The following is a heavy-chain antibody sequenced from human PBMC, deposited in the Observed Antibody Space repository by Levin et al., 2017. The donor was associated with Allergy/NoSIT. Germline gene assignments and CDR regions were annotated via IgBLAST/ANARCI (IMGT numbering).Heavy chain of an antibody. J-gene: IGHJ6*02. CDR1: GGPVSSGSYH. Sequence: SKTLSLTCTVSGGPVSSGSYHGSWIRQTPGKGLYVISLIHYSFITNYNPSLNIQVALSLDTSKNQFSLRLSSVTAADTAVYLCARDRVVPGGSDYYYYGRDGWGQGTTVNVSS. CDR2: IHYSFIT. V-gene: IGHV4-61*01. D-gene: IGHD2-2*01. CDR3: ARDRVVPGGSDYYYYGRDG.